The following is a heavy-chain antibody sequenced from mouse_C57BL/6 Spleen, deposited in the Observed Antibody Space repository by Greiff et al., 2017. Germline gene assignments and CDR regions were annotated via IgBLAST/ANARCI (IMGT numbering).Heavy chain of an antibody. CDR1: GFSLTSYA. Sequence: VQLQQSGPGLVAPSQSLSITCTVSGFSLTSYAISWVRQPPGKGLEWLGVIWTGGGTNYNSAHKYRRSISKGNSKRQVFLKMKSLQTDDKASYYCARSWGGDYGALDYWGKGTSVTVSS. CDR2: IWTGGGT. V-gene: IGHV2-9-1*01. J-gene: IGHJ4*01. CDR3: ARSWGGDYGALDY. D-gene: IGHD2-13*01.